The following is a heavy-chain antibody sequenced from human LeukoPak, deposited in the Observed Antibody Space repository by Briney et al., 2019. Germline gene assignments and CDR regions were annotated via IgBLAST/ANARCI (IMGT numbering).Heavy chain of an antibody. J-gene: IGHJ4*02. V-gene: IGHV1-69*02. D-gene: IGHD4-23*01. CDR3: AKHGRFTGGNSEIDY. CDR1: GGTFSSYT. CDR2: IIPILGIA. Sequence: ASVKVSCKASGGTFSSYTISWVRQAPGQGLEWMGRIIPILGIANYAQKFQGRVTITADKSTSTAYMELSSLRSEDTAVYYCAKHGRFTGGNSEIDYWGRGILVTVS.